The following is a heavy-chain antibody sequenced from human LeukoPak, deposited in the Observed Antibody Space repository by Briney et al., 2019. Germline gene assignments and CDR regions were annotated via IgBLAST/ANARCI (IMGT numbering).Heavy chain of an antibody. J-gene: IGHJ6*03. D-gene: IGHD3-3*01. CDR3: ARVEETYYDFCSGPRRPMDV. V-gene: IGHV3-21*01. CDR1: GFTFSSYS. CDR2: ISSSSSYI. Sequence: GGSLRLSCAASGFTFSSYSMNWVRQAPGKGLEWVSSISSSSSYIYYADSVKGRFTISRDNAKNSLYLQMNSLRAEDTAVYYCARVEETYYDFCSGPRRPMDVWGKGTTVTVSS.